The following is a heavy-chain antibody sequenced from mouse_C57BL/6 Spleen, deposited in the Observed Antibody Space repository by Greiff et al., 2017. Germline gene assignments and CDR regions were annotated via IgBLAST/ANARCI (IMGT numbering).Heavy chain of an antibody. CDR3: ARRGYGCSGFAY. D-gene: IGHD1-1*01. Sequence: VQLKQSGAELVKPGASVKLSCTASGFNIKDYYMHWVKQRTEQGLEWIGRIDPEDGDTKYDPKFQGKATLTADTSSNTAYLQLSSLTSEDTAVYYCARRGYGCSGFAYWGQGTLVTVSA. CDR2: IDPEDGDT. V-gene: IGHV14-2*01. CDR1: GFNIKDYY. J-gene: IGHJ3*01.